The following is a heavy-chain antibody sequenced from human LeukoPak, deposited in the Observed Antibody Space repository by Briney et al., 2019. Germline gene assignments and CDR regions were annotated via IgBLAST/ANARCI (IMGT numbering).Heavy chain of an antibody. Sequence: ASVKVSCKASGYTFTGYYMHWVRQAPGQGLEWMGWINPNSGGTNYAQKFQGRVTMTRDTSISTAYMELSRLRSEDTAVYYCARGSEALEFLDAFDIWGQGTMVTVSS. J-gene: IGHJ3*02. CDR2: INPNSGGT. D-gene: IGHD3-10*01. CDR3: ARGSEALEFLDAFDI. V-gene: IGHV1-2*02. CDR1: GYTFTGYY.